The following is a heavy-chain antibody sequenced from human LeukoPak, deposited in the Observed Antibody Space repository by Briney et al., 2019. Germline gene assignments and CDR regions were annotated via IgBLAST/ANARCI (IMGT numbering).Heavy chain of an antibody. V-gene: IGHV4-61*02. D-gene: IGHD4-17*01. CDR3: ARDSEDGDDAFDI. CDR2: IYTSGST. CDR1: GGSISSGSYY. Sequence: SQTLSLTCTVSGGSISSGSYYWGWLRQPAGKGLEWIGRIYTSGSTNYTPSLKSRVTISVDTSKNPFSLKLSSVTAADTAVYYCARDSEDGDDAFDIWGQGTMVTVSS. J-gene: IGHJ3*02.